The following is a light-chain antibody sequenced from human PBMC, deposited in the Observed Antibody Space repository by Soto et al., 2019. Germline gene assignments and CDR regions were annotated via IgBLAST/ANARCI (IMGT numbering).Light chain of an antibody. J-gene: IGKJ1*01. CDR3: QQRSNWPPTWT. Sequence: EIVLTQSPGTLSLSPGERATLSCRASQSVSSNLAWYQQKPGQAPRLLIYGASTRATGIPARFSGSGSGTDFTLTISSLEPEDFAVYYCQQRSNWPPTWTFGQGTKVDIK. V-gene: IGKV3-11*01. CDR2: GAS. CDR1: QSVSSN.